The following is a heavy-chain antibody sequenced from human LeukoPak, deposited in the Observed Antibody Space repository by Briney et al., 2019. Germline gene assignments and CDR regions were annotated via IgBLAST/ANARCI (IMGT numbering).Heavy chain of an antibody. CDR2: INHSGST. CDR3: ARMSPRATKASFDY. Sequence: PSETLSLTCAVYGGSFSGYYWNWIRQPPGKGLEWIGEINHSGSTNYNPSLKSRVTISVDTSKNQFSLKLSSVTAADTAVYYCARMSPRATKASFDYWGQGTLVTVSS. D-gene: IGHD1-26*01. V-gene: IGHV4-34*01. CDR1: GGSFSGYY. J-gene: IGHJ4*02.